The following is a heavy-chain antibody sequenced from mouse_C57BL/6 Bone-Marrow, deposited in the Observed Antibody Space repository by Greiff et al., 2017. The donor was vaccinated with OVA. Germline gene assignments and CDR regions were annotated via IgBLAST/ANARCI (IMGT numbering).Heavy chain of an antibody. D-gene: IGHD1-1*01. Sequence: QVQLQQPGAELVKPGASVKMSCKASGYTFTSYWITWVKQRPGQGLEWIGDIYPGSGSTNYNETFKSKATLTVDTSSSTAYMQLSSLTSEDAAVYYCARFTTVAARGDYWGQGTSVTVSS. CDR3: ARFTTVAARGDY. CDR2: IYPGSGST. J-gene: IGHJ4*01. V-gene: IGHV1-55*01. CDR1: GYTFTSYW.